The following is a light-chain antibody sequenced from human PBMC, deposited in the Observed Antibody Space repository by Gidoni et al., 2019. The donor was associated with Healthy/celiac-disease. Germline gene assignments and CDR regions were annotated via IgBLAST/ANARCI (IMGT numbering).Light chain of an antibody. CDR1: QSLLHNNGYNY. CDR3: MQALQTPLYT. J-gene: IGKJ2*01. V-gene: IGKV2-28*01. CDR2: LGS. Sequence: DSVMTKSPLSLPFTPGEPASTSCRSSQSLLHNNGYNYLDWYLLKPGQSPQLLIYLGSNRASGVPDRFSGSGSGTDFTLKISRVEAEYVGVYYCMQALQTPLYTFGQGTQLEIK.